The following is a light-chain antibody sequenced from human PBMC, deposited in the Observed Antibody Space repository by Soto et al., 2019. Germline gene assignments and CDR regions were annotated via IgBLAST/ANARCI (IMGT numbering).Light chain of an antibody. V-gene: IGLV1-44*01. CDR1: RSNIGSNT. Sequence: QSVLTQPPSESGAPGQRVTISCSGSRSNIGSNTVNWYQHLPGTAPKFLIYSNNQRPSGVPKRFSASKSGTSASLAISGLQSEDEADYYCNSYAGNNTWVFGEGTKLTVL. CDR3: NSYAGNNTWV. J-gene: IGLJ3*02. CDR2: SNN.